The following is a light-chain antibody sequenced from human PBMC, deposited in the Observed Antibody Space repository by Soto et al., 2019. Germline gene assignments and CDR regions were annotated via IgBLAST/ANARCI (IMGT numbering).Light chain of an antibody. V-gene: IGLV2-14*01. CDR3: SSYTTAGTLV. CDR1: SSDVGGYSL. Sequence: QSALTQPASVSGSPGQSITFSCTGTSSDVGGYSLVSWYQQHPGKAPELMIYEVSDRPSGVSNRFSGSKSGNTASLTISGLQPEDEADYYCSSYTTAGTLVFGGGTKLTVL. CDR2: EVS. J-gene: IGLJ2*01.